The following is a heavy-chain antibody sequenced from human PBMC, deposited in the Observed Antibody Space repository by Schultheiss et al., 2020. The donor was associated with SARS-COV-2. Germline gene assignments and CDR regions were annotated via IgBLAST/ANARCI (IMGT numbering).Heavy chain of an antibody. V-gene: IGHV3-23*01. Sequence: GGSLRLSCAASGFTFSSYAMSWVRQAPGKGLEWVSAISGSGGSTYYADSVKGRFTISRDNSKNTLYLQMNSLRAEDTAVYYCARDHDYVWGSYRYGYFDYWGQGTLVTVSS. CDR3: ARDHDYVWGSYRYGYFDY. CDR1: GFTFSSYA. D-gene: IGHD3-16*02. J-gene: IGHJ4*02. CDR2: ISGSGGST.